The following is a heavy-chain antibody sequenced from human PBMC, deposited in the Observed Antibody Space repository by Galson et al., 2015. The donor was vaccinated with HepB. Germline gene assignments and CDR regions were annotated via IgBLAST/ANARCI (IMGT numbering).Heavy chain of an antibody. CDR2: IIPIFGTA. J-gene: IGHJ3*02. D-gene: IGHD2-2*01. CDR1: GGTFSSYA. Sequence: SVKVSCKASGGTFSSYAISWVRQAPGQGLEWMGGIIPIFGTANYAQKFQGRVTITADESTSTAYMELSSLRSEDTAVYYCAREPKLRRFCSSTSCHARNAFDIWGQGTMVTVSS. V-gene: IGHV1-69*13. CDR3: AREPKLRRFCSSTSCHARNAFDI.